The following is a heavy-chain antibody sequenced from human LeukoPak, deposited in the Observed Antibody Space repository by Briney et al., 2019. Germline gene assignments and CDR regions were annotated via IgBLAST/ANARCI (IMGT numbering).Heavy chain of an antibody. V-gene: IGHV3-11*01. J-gene: IGHJ5*02. CDR3: ARDAAPGFSTRKGLDP. CDR2: ITSSGSPI. D-gene: IGHD6-13*01. Sequence: GGSLRLSCAASGFTFSNAWMSWVRQAPGKGLEWLSYITSSGSPIYYADSVRGRFTISRDNAKSSLFLQMNSLRAEDTAVYYCARDAAPGFSTRKGLDPWGQGTLVTVSS. CDR1: GFTFSNAW.